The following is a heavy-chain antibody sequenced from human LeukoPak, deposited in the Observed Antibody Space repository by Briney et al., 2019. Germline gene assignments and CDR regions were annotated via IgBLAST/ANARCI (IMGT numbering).Heavy chain of an antibody. V-gene: IGHV3-30*02. CDR1: GFTFSSYG. CDR2: IRYDGSNK. Sequence: GGSLRLSCAASGFTFSSYGMHWVRQAPGKGLEWVAFIRYDGSNKYYADSVEGRFTISRDNSKNTLYLQMNSLRAEDTAVYYCARDSPSTTMDFDYWGQGTLVTVSS. D-gene: IGHD3-10*01. CDR3: ARDSPSTTMDFDY. J-gene: IGHJ4*02.